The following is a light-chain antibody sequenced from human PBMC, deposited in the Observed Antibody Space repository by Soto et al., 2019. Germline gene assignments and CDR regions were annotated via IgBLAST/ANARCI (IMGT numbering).Light chain of an antibody. CDR2: AAS. CDR1: QPICNY. CDR3: QQTHAVPLT. V-gene: IGKV1-39*01. J-gene: IGKJ5*01. Sequence: VQMTQSPSSLSASVGDRVTIACQASQPICNYLNWYQQKPGEAPKVLIFAASSLRSGVPSRFSGSGYGTDFTLTINNLHPEDSATYYCQQTHAVPLTFGQGTRLEI.